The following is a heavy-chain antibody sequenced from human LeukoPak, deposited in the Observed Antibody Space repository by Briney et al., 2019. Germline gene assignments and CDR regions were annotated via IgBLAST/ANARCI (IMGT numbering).Heavy chain of an antibody. Sequence: PGGSLRLSCAASGFTFSTYGMHWVRQAPGKGLEWVAVISYDGSNKYYADSVKGRFTISRDNSKNTLYLQMNSLRAEDTAVYYCAKEGYYGSGSYFDYYYGMDVWGQGTTVTVSS. V-gene: IGHV3-30*18. CDR2: ISYDGSNK. CDR1: GFTFSTYG. CDR3: AKEGYYGSGSYFDYYYGMDV. J-gene: IGHJ6*02. D-gene: IGHD3-10*01.